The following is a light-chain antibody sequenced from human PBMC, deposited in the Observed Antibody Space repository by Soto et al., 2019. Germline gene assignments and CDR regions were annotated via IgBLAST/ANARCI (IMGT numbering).Light chain of an antibody. V-gene: IGKV1-8*01. CDR1: QCISSD. J-gene: IGKJ3*01. CDR2: AAS. CDR3: QQYYSYPPFT. Sequence: AIRMTQSPSSLSASTGDRVTITCRASQCISSDLAWYQQKPGKAPKLLIYAASTLQSGVPSRFSGSGSGTDFTLTISCLQSEDFATYYCQQYYSYPPFTFGPGTKVDIK.